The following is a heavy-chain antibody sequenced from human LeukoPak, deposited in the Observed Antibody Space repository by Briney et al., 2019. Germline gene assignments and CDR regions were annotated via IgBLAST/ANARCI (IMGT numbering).Heavy chain of an antibody. J-gene: IGHJ5*02. CDR3: ARGLELWFEGSGHWIDT. Sequence: SETLSLTCTVYGGSFRGYSWTWIRQPPGKGLEWIGEIDHSGSAKYNSSLKSRLTLSVDTSTNQVSLKLKSVTAADAALYYCARGLELWFEGSGHWIDTWAREPWSASPQ. D-gene: IGHD3-10*01. CDR1: GGSFRGYS. CDR2: IDHSGSA. V-gene: IGHV4-34*01.